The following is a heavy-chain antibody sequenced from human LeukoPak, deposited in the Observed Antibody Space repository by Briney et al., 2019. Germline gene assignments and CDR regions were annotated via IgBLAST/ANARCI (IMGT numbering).Heavy chain of an antibody. D-gene: IGHD6-13*01. CDR2: ISAYNGNT. CDR1: GYTFTSYG. V-gene: IGHV1-18*01. CDR3: ARDYHLGIAAAGGDY. Sequence: ASVKVSCKASGYTFTSYGISWVRQAPGQGLEWMGWISAYNGNTNYAQKLQGRVTMTTDTSTSTAYMELRSLRSDDTAVYYCARDYHLGIAAAGGDYWGQGTLVTVSS. J-gene: IGHJ4*02.